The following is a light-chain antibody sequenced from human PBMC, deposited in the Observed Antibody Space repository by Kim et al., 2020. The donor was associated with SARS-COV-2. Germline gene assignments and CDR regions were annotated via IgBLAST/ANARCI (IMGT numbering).Light chain of an antibody. J-gene: IGKJ1*01. CDR1: QSVLYSSNNKNY. CDR2: WAS. CDR3: QQYYSTRA. Sequence: DIVMTQSPDSLAVSLGERATINCKSSQSVLYSSNNKNYLAWYQQKPGQPPKLLIYWASTRESGVPDRFSGSGSGTDFTLTISSLRAEDGAVYCCQQYYSTRAFGRGTKVDIK. V-gene: IGKV4-1*01.